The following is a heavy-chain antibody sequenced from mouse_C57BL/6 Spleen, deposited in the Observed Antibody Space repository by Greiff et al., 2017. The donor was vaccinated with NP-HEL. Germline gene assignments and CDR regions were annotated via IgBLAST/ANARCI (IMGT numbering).Heavy chain of an antibody. CDR2: INPGSGGT. D-gene: IGHD2-3*01. V-gene: IGHV1-54*01. J-gene: IGHJ1*03. Sequence: QVQLKESGAELVRPGTSVKVSCKASGYAFTNYLIEWVKQRPGQGLEWIGVINPGSGGTNYNEKFKGKATLTADKSSSTAYMQLSSLTSEDSAVYFCARSRWLLWYFDVWGTGTTVTVSS. CDR1: GYAFTNYL. CDR3: ARSRWLLWYFDV.